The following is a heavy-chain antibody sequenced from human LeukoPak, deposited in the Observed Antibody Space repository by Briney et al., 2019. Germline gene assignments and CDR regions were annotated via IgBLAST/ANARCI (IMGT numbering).Heavy chain of an antibody. CDR2: IYYRGDT. CDR3: ARHGLPYFDC. Sequence: PSETLSLTCTVSGGSFGISSYYWAWIRQTPGMGLEWIGSIYYRGDTLYKPSLQSRVTISLDTSKSQFSLTLNSATAADTAVYYCARHGLPYFDCWGQGTLVTVSS. J-gene: IGHJ4*02. V-gene: IGHV4-39*01. D-gene: IGHD3/OR15-3a*01. CDR1: GGSFGISSYY.